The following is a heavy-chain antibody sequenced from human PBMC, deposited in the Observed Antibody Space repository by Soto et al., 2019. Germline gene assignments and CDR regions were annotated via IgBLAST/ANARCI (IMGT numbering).Heavy chain of an antibody. CDR3: ARDVYDFWSGYLDYYYYYGMDV. Sequence: ASDKVSCKASGYTFTSYGISWVRQAPGQGHAWMGWISAYNGNTNYAQKLQGRVTMTTDTSTSTAYMELRSLRSDDTAVYYCARDVYDFWSGYLDYYYYYGMDVWGQGTTVTVSS. CDR1: GYTFTSYG. CDR2: ISAYNGNT. D-gene: IGHD3-3*01. J-gene: IGHJ6*02. V-gene: IGHV1-18*04.